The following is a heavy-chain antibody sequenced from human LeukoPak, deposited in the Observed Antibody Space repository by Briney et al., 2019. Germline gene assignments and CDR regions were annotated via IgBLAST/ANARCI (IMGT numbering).Heavy chain of an antibody. CDR3: ARLSRLHLGELLN. V-gene: IGHV3-7*05. D-gene: IGHD3-16*01. J-gene: IGHJ4*02. CDR2: IKESGSDK. CDR1: GLTFSRYW. Sequence: GGSLRLSCEASGLTFSRYWVSWVRQAPGKGLEWVANIKESGSDKDYVDSVKGRFTISRDNAKNSLYLQMNSLRVEDTAVYYCARLSRLHLGELLNWGQGTLVTVSS.